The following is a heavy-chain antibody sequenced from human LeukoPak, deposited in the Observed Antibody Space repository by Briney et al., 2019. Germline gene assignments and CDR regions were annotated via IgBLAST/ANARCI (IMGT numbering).Heavy chain of an antibody. V-gene: IGHV1-69*04. J-gene: IGHJ4*02. CDR2: IIPILGIA. CDR3: ARDPGDSSSGYSVRDYFDY. D-gene: IGHD3-22*01. CDR1: GGTFSSYA. Sequence: VASVTVSCKASGGTFSSYAISWVRQAPGQGLEWMGRIIPILGIANYAQKFQGRVTITADKSTSTAYMELSSLRSEDTAVYYCARDPGDSSSGYSVRDYFDYWGQGTLVTVSS.